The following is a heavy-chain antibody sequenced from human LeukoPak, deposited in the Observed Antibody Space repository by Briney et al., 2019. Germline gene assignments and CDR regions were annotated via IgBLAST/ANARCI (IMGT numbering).Heavy chain of an antibody. J-gene: IGHJ6*03. D-gene: IGHD5-18*01. Sequence: PGESLRLSCAASGFTLDDYAMNWVRQVPGRGLEWVSGINWNGRITEYADSVKDRFTISRQNNKNSLYLYMNNLGGEDTALYFCARGSVQLWLRDTYYYMDVWGKGTTVTVSS. CDR1: GFTLDDYA. CDR2: INWNGRIT. V-gene: IGHV3-20*04. CDR3: ARGSVQLWLRDTYYYMDV.